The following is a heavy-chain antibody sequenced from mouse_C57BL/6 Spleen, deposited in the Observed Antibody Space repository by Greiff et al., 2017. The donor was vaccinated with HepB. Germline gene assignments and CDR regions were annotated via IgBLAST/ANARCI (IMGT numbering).Heavy chain of an antibody. Sequence: VQLQQPGAELVRPGTSVKLSCKASGYTFTSYWMHWVKQRPGQGLEWIGVIDPSDSYTNYNQKFKGKATLTVDTSSSTAYMQLSSLTSEDSAVYYCARPQSYYFDYWGQGTTLTVSS. J-gene: IGHJ2*01. CDR1: GYTFTSYW. CDR3: ARPQSYYFDY. V-gene: IGHV1-59*01. CDR2: IDPSDSYT.